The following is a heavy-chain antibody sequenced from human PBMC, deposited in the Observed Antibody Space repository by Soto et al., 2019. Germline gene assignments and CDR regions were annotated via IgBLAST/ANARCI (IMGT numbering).Heavy chain of an antibody. J-gene: IGHJ4*02. Sequence: QVQLVQCGAEVKKPGASVKVSCKASGYACTSYAISWVRQARGQGLEWMGWISAYNGNTNCAQKLLGRVTMTTDTSTTTDYREVSSLRSDDTAAYYCARSGPPAGYWGQGILVTVSS. D-gene: IGHD3-10*01. CDR1: GYACTSYA. CDR2: ISAYNGNT. V-gene: IGHV1-18*01. CDR3: ARSGPPAGY.